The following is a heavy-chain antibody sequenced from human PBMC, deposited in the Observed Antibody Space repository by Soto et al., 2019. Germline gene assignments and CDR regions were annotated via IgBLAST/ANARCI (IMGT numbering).Heavy chain of an antibody. V-gene: IGHV1-69*01. Sequence: QVQLVQSGAEVKKPGSSVKVSCKASGGTFSSYAISWVRQAPGQGLEWMGGVIPIFGKANYAQKLQGRVTITADESTSTAYMELSSLRSEDTAVYYCASISYYYGSGSSFDYWGQGTLVTVSS. CDR3: ASISYYYGSGSSFDY. CDR2: VIPIFGKA. J-gene: IGHJ4*02. D-gene: IGHD3-10*01. CDR1: GGTFSSYA.